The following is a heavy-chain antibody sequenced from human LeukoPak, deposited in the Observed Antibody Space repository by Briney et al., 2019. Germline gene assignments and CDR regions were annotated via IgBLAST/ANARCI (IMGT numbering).Heavy chain of an antibody. Sequence: GGSLRLSCAASGFTVSSNYMSWVRQAPGKGLEWVSVIYSGGSTYYADSVKGRFTISRDNSKNTLYLQMNSLRAEDTAVYYCAKFSDYGDPYYYYYYGMDVWGQGTTVTVSS. V-gene: IGHV3-53*01. D-gene: IGHD4-17*01. J-gene: IGHJ6*02. CDR1: GFTVSSNY. CDR2: IYSGGST. CDR3: AKFSDYGDPYYYYYYGMDV.